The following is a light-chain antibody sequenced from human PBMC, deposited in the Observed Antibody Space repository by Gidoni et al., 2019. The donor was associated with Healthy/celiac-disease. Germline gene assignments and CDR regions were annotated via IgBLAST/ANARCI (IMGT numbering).Light chain of an antibody. CDR3: QQYHNWPPLT. CDR2: GAS. CDR1: QSVSSN. V-gene: IGKV3-15*01. Sequence: EIVTTQILATLSVSPGERATLSCRASQSVSSNLAWYQQKPGQAPRLLLYGASTRATGIPARFSSSRSSTEFTLTISSLLSEDFAVYYCQQYHNWPPLTFGQGTRLEIK. J-gene: IGKJ5*01.